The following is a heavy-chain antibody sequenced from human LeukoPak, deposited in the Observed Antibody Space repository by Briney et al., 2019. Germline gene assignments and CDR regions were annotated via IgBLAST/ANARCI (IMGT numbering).Heavy chain of an antibody. Sequence: SETLSLTCAVYGGSFSGYYWSWIRQPPGKGLEWIGEINHSGSTNYNPSLKSRVTISVDTSKNQFSLKQSSVTAADTAVYYCARVDAQPITPAYYYGMDVWGQGTTVTVSS. CDR1: GGSFSGYY. CDR2: INHSGST. J-gene: IGHJ6*02. CDR3: ARVDAQPITPAYYYGMDV. D-gene: IGHD3-10*01. V-gene: IGHV4-34*01.